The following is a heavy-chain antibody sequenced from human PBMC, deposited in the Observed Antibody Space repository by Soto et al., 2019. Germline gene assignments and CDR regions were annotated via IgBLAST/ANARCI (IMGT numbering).Heavy chain of an antibody. D-gene: IGHD2-2*01. J-gene: IGHJ3*02. CDR2: INHSGST. Sequence: QVQLQQWGAGLLKPSETLSLTCAVYGGSFSDFYWNCIRQPPGKGLEWIGEINHSGSTSYNPSLKSRVTISVDTSKNQISLKLTSVTAADTTVYYCARGPLVVWVVPTAQRDVFDIWGQGTMVTVSS. CDR1: GGSFSDFY. CDR3: ARGPLVVWVVPTAQRDVFDI. V-gene: IGHV4-34*01.